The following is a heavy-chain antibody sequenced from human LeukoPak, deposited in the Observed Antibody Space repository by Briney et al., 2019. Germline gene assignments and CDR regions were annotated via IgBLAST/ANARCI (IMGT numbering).Heavy chain of an antibody. D-gene: IGHD3-9*01. CDR2: ISGSGGST. CDR3: AKDGYDILTGEGAFDI. Sequence: GGSLRLSCAASGFTFSSYAMSWVRQDPGKGLEWVSAISGSGGSTYYADSVKGRFTISRDNSKNTLYLQMNNLRAEDTAVYYCAKDGYDILTGEGAFDIWGQGTMVTVSS. CDR1: GFTFSSYA. V-gene: IGHV3-23*01. J-gene: IGHJ3*02.